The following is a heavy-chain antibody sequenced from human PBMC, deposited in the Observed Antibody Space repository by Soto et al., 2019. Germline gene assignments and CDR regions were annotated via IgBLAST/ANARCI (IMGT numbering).Heavy chain of an antibody. CDR2: IKQDGTEK. D-gene: IGHD3-3*01. CDR3: ATILNRAFET. Sequence: EVQLVESGGGLVQPGGSLRLSCAASGFTFSSYWMSWVRQAPGRGLEWMGNIKQDGTEKDYVDSVKGRFTISRDNARNSVFLQMDSPRADGTAVYYCATILNRAFETWGQGTMVTVSS. CDR1: GFTFSSYW. V-gene: IGHV3-7*01. J-gene: IGHJ3*02.